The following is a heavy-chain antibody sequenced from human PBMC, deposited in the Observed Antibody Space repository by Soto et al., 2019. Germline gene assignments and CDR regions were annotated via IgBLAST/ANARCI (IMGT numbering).Heavy chain of an antibody. CDR3: AKDAYSSTWFAFDY. D-gene: IGHD6-13*01. J-gene: IGHJ4*02. Sequence: GGSLRLSCAASGFTFSSYVRSWVRQAPGKGLEWVSAIGAGGGSTNYADSVKGRFTISRDNSKNTLYLQMNSLRAEDTAVYYCAKDAYSSTWFAFDYWGQGTLVTVSS. CDR1: GFTFSSYV. V-gene: IGHV3-23*01. CDR2: IGAGGGST.